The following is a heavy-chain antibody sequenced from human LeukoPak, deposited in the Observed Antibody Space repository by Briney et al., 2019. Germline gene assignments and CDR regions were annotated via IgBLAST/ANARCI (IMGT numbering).Heavy chain of an antibody. CDR1: GGTFSSYA. CDR2: IIPIFGTA. Sequence: EASVNVSCKASGGTFSSYAISWVRQAPGQGLEWMGGIIPIFGTANYAQKFQGRVTITADESTSTAYMELSSLRSEDTAVYYCARLGIDYYYYMDVWGKGTTVTVSS. D-gene: IGHD7-27*01. V-gene: IGHV1-69*13. CDR3: ARLGIDYYYYMDV. J-gene: IGHJ6*03.